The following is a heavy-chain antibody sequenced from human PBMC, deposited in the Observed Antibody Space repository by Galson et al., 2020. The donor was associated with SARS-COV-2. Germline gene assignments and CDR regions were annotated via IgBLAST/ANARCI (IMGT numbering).Heavy chain of an antibody. D-gene: IGHD3-9*01. CDR1: GGSISSSSYY. J-gene: IGHJ4*02. CDR3: ARADILTGYFPRRYFDY. V-gene: IGHV4-39*07. Sequence: ASETLSLTCTVSGGSISSSSYYWGWIRQPPGKGLEWIGCIYYSGSTYYNPSLKSRVTISVDTSKNQFSLKLSSVTAADTAVHYCARADILTGYFPRRYFDYWGQGTLVTVSS. CDR2: IYYSGST.